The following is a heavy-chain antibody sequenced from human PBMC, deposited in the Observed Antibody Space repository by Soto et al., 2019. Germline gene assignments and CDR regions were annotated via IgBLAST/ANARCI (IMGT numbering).Heavy chain of an antibody. V-gene: IGHV4-59*08. CDR2: IYYSGST. Sequence: QVQLQESGPGLVKPSETLSLTCTVSGGSISSYYWSWIRQPPGKGLEWIGYIYYSGSTNYNPSLKSRVTRSVATSQSQFSLKLSSVTAADTAANYCGRRYGSCFDSRGQGTLVTVS. CDR3: GRRYGSCFDS. D-gene: IGHD1-20*01. CDR1: GGSISSYY. J-gene: IGHJ4*02.